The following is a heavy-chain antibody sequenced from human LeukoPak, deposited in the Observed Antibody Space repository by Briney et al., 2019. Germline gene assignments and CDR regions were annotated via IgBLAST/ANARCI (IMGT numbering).Heavy chain of an antibody. Sequence: GGSLRLSCIASGFTFNSYAMSWVRQAPGKGLEWVSAMSGSDTGTYYADSVKGRFTISRDNSKNTLYLQMGSLRAEDMAVYYCARVALGGSYSDYWGQGTLVTVSS. D-gene: IGHD1-26*01. CDR2: MSGSDTGT. J-gene: IGHJ4*02. CDR3: ARVALGGSYSDY. V-gene: IGHV3-23*01. CDR1: GFTFNSYA.